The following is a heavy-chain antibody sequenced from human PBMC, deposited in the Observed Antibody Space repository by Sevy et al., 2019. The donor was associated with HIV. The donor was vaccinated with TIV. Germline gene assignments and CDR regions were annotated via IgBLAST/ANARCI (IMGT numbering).Heavy chain of an antibody. D-gene: IGHD3-9*01. CDR1: GASVSTGNDY. CDR2: VYYFGTT. J-gene: IGHJ6*02. CDR3: ARDQYYVVVTGLYAMDV. Sequence: SESLSLTCSVSGASVSTGNDYCSWVRQPPGKGLEWIGFVYYFGTTNYNPSLKSRVTISLDTSKKQFSLKLSSVTAADTALYYCARDQYYVVVTGLYAMDVWGQGTLVTVSS. V-gene: IGHV4-61*01.